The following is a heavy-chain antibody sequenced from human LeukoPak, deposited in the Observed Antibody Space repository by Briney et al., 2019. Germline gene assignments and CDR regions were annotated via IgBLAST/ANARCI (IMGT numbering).Heavy chain of an antibody. CDR3: ARGGGNGFDY. V-gene: IGHV4-61*08. Sequence: SETLSLTCTVSGGSISSGDYYWSWIRQPPGKGLEWIAYIYYSGSTNYNPSLKSRVTISVDTSKNQFSLKLSSATAADTAVYYCARGGGNGFDYWGQGTLVTVSS. D-gene: IGHD4-23*01. CDR1: GGSISSGDYY. J-gene: IGHJ4*02. CDR2: IYYSGST.